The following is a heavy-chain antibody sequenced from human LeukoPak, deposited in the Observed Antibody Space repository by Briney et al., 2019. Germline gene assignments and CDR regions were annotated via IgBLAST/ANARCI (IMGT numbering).Heavy chain of an antibody. Sequence: GGSLRLSCAASGFTFSSYGMHWVRQAPGKGLEWVAFIRYDGSNKYYADSVKGRFTISRDNSKNTLYLQMNSLRAEDTAVYYCASSTYYYDSSDAFDIWGQGTMVTVSS. D-gene: IGHD3-22*01. J-gene: IGHJ3*02. V-gene: IGHV3-30*02. CDR2: IRYDGSNK. CDR3: ASSTYYYDSSDAFDI. CDR1: GFTFSSYG.